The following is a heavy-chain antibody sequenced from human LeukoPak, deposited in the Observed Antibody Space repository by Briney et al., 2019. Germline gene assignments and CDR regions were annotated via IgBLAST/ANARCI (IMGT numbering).Heavy chain of an antibody. J-gene: IGHJ4*02. CDR3: ARANWRDCSGGSCYFGGFDY. V-gene: IGHV3-66*01. CDR2: IYSGDST. CDR1: GFTVNNNY. Sequence: PGGSLRLSCAASGFTVNNNYTSWVRQAPGKGLEWVSVIYSGDSTYYADSVKGRFIISRDNSKNTLYLQMNSLRAEDTAVYYCARANWRDCSGGSCYFGGFDYWGQGTLVTVSS. D-gene: IGHD2-15*01.